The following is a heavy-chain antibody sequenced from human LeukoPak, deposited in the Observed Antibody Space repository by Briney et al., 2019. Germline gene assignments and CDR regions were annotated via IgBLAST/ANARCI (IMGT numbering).Heavy chain of an antibody. J-gene: IGHJ6*03. CDR2: IRYDGSNK. CDR1: GFTFSTYA. Sequence: RGSLRLSCAASGFTFSTYAMSWVRQAPGKGLEWVAFIRYDGSNKYYADSVKGRFTISRDNSKNTLYLQMNSLRAEDTAVYYCAKGLSYGYSYGWGYYYYYMDVWGKGTTVTVSS. V-gene: IGHV3-30*02. D-gene: IGHD5-18*01. CDR3: AKGLSYGYSYGWGYYYYYMDV.